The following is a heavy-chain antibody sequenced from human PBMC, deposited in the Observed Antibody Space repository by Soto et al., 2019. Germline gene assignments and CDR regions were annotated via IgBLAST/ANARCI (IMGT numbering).Heavy chain of an antibody. D-gene: IGHD6-13*01. CDR3: ARGPLGSSSWSVDI. J-gene: IGHJ3*02. V-gene: IGHV1-18*01. CDR2: ISNYNGNT. Sequence: QVQLVQSGAEVKKPGASVKVSCKASGYTFSSYGISWVRQAPGQGLEWMGWISNYNGNTKYAQKLQGRVTMITDTTTSTAYMELRSLRSDDTAVYFCARGPLGSSSWSVDIWGQGTMVTVSS. CDR1: GYTFSSYG.